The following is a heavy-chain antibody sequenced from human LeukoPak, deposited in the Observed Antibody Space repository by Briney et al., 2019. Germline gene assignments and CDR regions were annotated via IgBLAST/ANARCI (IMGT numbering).Heavy chain of an antibody. D-gene: IGHD3-22*01. CDR1: GFTFSSYA. CDR2: ISYDGSNK. Sequence: GRSLRPSCAASGFTFSSYAMHWVRQAPGKGLEWVAVISYDGSNKYYADSVKGRFTISRDNSKNTLYLQMNSLRAEDTAVYYCARDFRPRYYYDSSGYWSWFDPWGQGTLVTVSS. J-gene: IGHJ5*02. V-gene: IGHV3-30-3*01. CDR3: ARDFRPRYYYDSSGYWSWFDP.